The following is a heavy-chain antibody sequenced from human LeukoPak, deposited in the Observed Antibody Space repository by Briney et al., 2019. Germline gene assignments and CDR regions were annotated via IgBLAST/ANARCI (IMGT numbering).Heavy chain of an antibody. CDR3: ARVGVPMIWYYFDY. V-gene: IGHV7-4-1*02. CDR1: GGTFSSYA. D-gene: IGHD3/OR15-3a*01. CDR2: INTNTGNP. J-gene: IGHJ4*02. Sequence: ASVKVSCKASGGTFSSYAISWVRQAPGQGLEWMGWINTNTGNPTYAQGFTGRFVFSLDTSVSTAYLEISSLKAEDTAVYYCARVGVPMIWYYFDYWGQGTLVTVSS.